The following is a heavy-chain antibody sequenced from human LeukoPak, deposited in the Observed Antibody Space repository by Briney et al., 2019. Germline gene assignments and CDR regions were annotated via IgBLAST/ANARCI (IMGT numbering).Heavy chain of an antibody. J-gene: IGHJ2*01. Sequence: PSETLSLTCAVSGGSISSGSYYWGWFRQPPGKGLEWIGSIYYTGSTYYNPSLKSRVTISVDTSKNQFSLNLSSVTAADTAVYYCARLDWSNWCFDLWGRGTLVIVSS. CDR3: ARLDWSNWCFDL. CDR1: GGSISSGSYY. D-gene: IGHD3/OR15-3a*01. CDR2: IYYTGST. V-gene: IGHV4-39*01.